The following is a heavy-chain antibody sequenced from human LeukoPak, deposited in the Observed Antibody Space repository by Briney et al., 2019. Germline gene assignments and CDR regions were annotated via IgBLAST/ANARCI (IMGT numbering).Heavy chain of an antibody. CDR1: GFTFSSYS. CDR2: ISSSSSYI. V-gene: IGHV3-21*01. CDR3: ARDRDDIVVVPAAEFDP. Sequence: PGGSLRLSCAASGFTFSSYSMNWVRQAPGKGLEWVSSISSSSSYIYYADSVKGRFTISRDNAKNSLYLQMNSLRAEDTAVYYCARDRDDIVVVPAAEFDPWGQGTLVTVSS. D-gene: IGHD2-2*01. J-gene: IGHJ5*02.